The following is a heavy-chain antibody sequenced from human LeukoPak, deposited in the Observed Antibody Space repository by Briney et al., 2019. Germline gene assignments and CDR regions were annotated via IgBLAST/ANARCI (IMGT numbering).Heavy chain of an antibody. Sequence: SETLSLTCTVSGGSISSYYWTWIRQPPGKGLEWIGYIYYSGSTNYNPSLKSRVTISVDTSKNQFSLKLSSVTAADTAVYYCARFRRWLQFRDYYGMDVWGQGTTVTVSS. CDR2: IYYSGST. D-gene: IGHD5-24*01. CDR3: ARFRRWLQFRDYYGMDV. V-gene: IGHV4-59*08. CDR1: GGSISSYY. J-gene: IGHJ6*02.